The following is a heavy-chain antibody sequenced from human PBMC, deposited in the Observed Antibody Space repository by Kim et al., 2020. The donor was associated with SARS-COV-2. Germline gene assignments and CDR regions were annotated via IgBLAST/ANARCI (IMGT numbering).Heavy chain of an antibody. Sequence: SVKVSCKASGFTFTSSAVQWVRQARGQRLEWIGWIGVGSGKTNYAQKFQERVTITRDISTSTAYMELCSLRFEDTAVYYCAAAFLGGATTSFDYWGQGTLVTLSS. CDR1: GFTFTSSA. CDR3: AAAFLGGATTSFDY. CDR2: IGVGSGKT. J-gene: IGHJ4*02. D-gene: IGHD1-26*01. V-gene: IGHV1-58*01.